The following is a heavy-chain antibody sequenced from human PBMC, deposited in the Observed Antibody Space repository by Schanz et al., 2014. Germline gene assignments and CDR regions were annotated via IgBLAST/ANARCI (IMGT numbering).Heavy chain of an antibody. D-gene: IGHD3-3*01. V-gene: IGHV1-18*01. Sequence: QVQLVQSGAEVKKPGATVKVSCKASGYIFINSGISWVRQAPGQGLEWMGWINTGSGDTKYSQNFQGRVTMTTDTSTSTAYMELRSLRSDDTAVYYCARSAGRDFWSGYYTRFDYWGQGTLVTVSS. J-gene: IGHJ4*02. CDR3: ARSAGRDFWSGYYTRFDY. CDR1: GYIFINSG. CDR2: INTGSGDT.